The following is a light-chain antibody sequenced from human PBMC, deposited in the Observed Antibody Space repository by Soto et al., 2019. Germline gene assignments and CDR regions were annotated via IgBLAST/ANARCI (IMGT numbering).Light chain of an antibody. V-gene: IGKV3-20*01. CDR2: AAS. J-gene: IGKJ1*01. CDR1: QSVNSAY. CDR3: QHYGGSLWT. Sequence: EIVLTQSPGTLSLSPGERGTLSCRASQSVNSAYLGWYQQRPGQATRLVMYAASTRATGIPDRFSGSGSGTDFTLTINRLEPEDFAVYFCQHYGGSLWTFGQGTKIEIK.